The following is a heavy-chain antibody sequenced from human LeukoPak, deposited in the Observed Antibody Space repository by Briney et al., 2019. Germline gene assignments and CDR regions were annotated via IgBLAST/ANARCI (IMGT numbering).Heavy chain of an antibody. CDR2: IKQDGSEK. D-gene: IGHD3-10*01. CDR3: ARRGLRSQSGKPYYGSDV. Sequence: GSLRLSCAASEFTFSNYWMSWVRQAPGKGLDWVANIKQDGSEKQYVESVKGRFTISRDNAKNSLCLQMNSLRAEDTAVYYCARRGLRSQSGKPYYGSDVWGQGTTVTVSS. V-gene: IGHV3-7*01. CDR1: EFTFSNYW. J-gene: IGHJ6*02.